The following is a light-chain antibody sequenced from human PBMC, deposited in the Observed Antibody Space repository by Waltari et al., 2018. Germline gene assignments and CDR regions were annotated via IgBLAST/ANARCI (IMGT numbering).Light chain of an antibody. J-gene: IGKJ4*01. CDR2: WAS. CDR3: QQYYSTPPT. CDR1: QSVLYSSNNKNY. Sequence: DIVMTQSPDSLAVSLGERATINCKSSQSVLYSSNNKNYLAWYQQKPGQPPNLLIYWASTRQYGVPDRFSGSGSGTDFTLTISSLQAEDVAVYHCQQYYSTPPTFGGGTKVEIK. V-gene: IGKV4-1*01.